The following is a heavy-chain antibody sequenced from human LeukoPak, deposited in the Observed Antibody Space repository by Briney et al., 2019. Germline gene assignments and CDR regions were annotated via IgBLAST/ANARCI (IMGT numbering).Heavy chain of an antibody. CDR3: AKVAVHYYDSSGINEGGGY. Sequence: SGGSLRLSCAASGFTFDDYAMHWVRQAPGKGLEWVSLISGDGGSTYYADSVKGRFTISGDNSKNSLYLQMNSLRTEDTALYYCAKVAVHYYDSSGINEGGGYWGQGTLVTVSS. V-gene: IGHV3-43*02. J-gene: IGHJ4*02. D-gene: IGHD3-22*01. CDR2: ISGDGGST. CDR1: GFTFDDYA.